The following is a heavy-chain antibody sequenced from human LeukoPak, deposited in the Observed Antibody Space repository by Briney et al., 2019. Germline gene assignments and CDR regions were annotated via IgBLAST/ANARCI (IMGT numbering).Heavy chain of an antibody. Sequence: PGGSLRLSCAASGFTFSSYAMSWVRQAPGKGLEWDSAISGSGGSTYYADSVKGRFTISRDNSKNTLYLQMNSLRAEDTAVYYCASQGTYCSSTSCYSLNDAFDIWGQGTMVTVSS. CDR1: GFTFSSYA. V-gene: IGHV3-23*01. CDR2: ISGSGGST. J-gene: IGHJ3*02. CDR3: ASQGTYCSSTSCYSLNDAFDI. D-gene: IGHD2-2*01.